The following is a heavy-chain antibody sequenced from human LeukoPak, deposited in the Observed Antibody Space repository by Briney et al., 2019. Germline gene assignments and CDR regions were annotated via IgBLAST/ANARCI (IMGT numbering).Heavy chain of an antibody. CDR2: IYYSGST. D-gene: IGHD3-22*01. CDR3: ARQKGRTMIVVVIPTSIDY. V-gene: IGHV4-39*01. CDR1: GGSISSSSYY. J-gene: IGHJ4*02. Sequence: PSETLSLTCTVSGGSISSSSYYWGSIRQPPGKGLEWIGSIYYSGSTYYNPSLKSRVTISVDTSKNQFSLKLSSVTAADTAVYYRARQKGRTMIVVVIPTSIDYWGQGTLVTVSS.